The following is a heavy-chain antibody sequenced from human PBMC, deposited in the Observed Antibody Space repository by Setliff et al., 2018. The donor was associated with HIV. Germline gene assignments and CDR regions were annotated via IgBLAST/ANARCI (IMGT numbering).Heavy chain of an antibody. CDR2: IYSGGDA. V-gene: IGHV3-66*02. Sequence: GGSLRLSCAASGFTFSGYSMNWVRQAPGKGLEWVSIIYSGGDAYYSDSLKGRFTISRDNSRNTLYLQMSSLRADDTAVYYCARVVVVIGSQDYFDYWGQGMLVTVSS. J-gene: IGHJ4*02. CDR1: GFTFSGYS. D-gene: IGHD2-21*01. CDR3: ARVVVVIGSQDYFDY.